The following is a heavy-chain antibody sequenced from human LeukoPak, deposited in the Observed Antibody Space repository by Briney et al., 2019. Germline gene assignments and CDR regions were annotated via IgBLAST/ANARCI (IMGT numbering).Heavy chain of an antibody. Sequence: AASLKISCQASGSTFTTYWICWVRPLPGKGLEWMGVIYPGDSDTTYSPSFEGQVTISADKSISAAYLQGSSLKASDTAIYYCARRGGSFRDDAFDIWGQGTMVTVSS. D-gene: IGHD1-26*01. V-gene: IGHV5-51*01. CDR1: GSTFTTYW. J-gene: IGHJ3*02. CDR3: ARRGGSFRDDAFDI. CDR2: IYPGDSDT.